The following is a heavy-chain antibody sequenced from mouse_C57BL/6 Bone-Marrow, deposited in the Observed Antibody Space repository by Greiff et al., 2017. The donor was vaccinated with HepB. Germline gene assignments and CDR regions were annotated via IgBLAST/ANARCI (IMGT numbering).Heavy chain of an antibody. CDR2: ISSGGSYT. V-gene: IGHV5-6*01. CDR3: ARHSGMAWFAY. Sequence: EVQRVESGGDLVKPGGSLKLSCAASGFTFSSYVMSWVRQTPDKRLEWVATISSGGSYTYYPDSVKGRFTISRDNAKNTLYLQMSSLKSEDTAMYYCARHSGMAWFAYWGQGTLVTVSA. J-gene: IGHJ3*01. CDR1: GFTFSSYV. D-gene: IGHD4-1*01.